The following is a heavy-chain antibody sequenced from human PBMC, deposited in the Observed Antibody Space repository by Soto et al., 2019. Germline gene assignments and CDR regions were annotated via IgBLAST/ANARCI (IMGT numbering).Heavy chain of an antibody. D-gene: IGHD1-7*01. CDR1: GFTFISYG. Sequence: QVPLVESGGGVAQAGTSLRLSCAASGFTFISYGMQWVRQAPGKGLEWVAVTWYDGSDRYYADSVRGRFTVSRDNAKNTLYLQMNSLRDEDTAVYYCARARGGNYPPGTLWGQGTLVTVSS. CDR3: ARARGGNYPPGTL. V-gene: IGHV3-33*01. J-gene: IGHJ4*02. CDR2: TWYDGSDR.